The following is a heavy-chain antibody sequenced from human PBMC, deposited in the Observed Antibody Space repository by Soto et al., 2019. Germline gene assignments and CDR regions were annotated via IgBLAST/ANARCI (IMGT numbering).Heavy chain of an antibody. D-gene: IGHD6-13*01. CDR2: IIPIFGTA. CDR3: AREVAAAGTPKTKYYYYDMDV. J-gene: IGHJ6*02. V-gene: IGHV1-69*12. CDR1: GGTFSSYA. Sequence: QVQLVQSGAEVKKPGSSVKVSCKASGGTFSSYAISWVRQAPGQGLEWMGGIIPIFGTANYAQKFQGRVTITADESTSTAYMEISSPRPEATAVYYCAREVAAAGTPKTKYYYYDMDVWGQGTTVTVSS.